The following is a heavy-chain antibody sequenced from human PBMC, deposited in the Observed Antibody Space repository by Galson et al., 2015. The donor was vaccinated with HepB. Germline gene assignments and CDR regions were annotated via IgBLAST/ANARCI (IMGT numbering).Heavy chain of an antibody. D-gene: IGHD3-3*01. Sequence: SCKASGGTFSSYAMHWVRQAPGKGLEWVAVISYDGSNKYYADSVKGRFTISRDNSKNTLYLQMNSLRAEDTAVYYCARDIFGVVPMDVWGQGTTVTVSS. V-gene: IGHV3-30-3*01. CDR2: ISYDGSNK. J-gene: IGHJ6*02. CDR1: GGTFSSYA. CDR3: ARDIFGVVPMDV.